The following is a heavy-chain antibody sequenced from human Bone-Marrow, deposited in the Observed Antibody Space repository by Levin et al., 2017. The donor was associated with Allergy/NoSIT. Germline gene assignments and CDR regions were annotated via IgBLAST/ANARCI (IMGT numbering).Heavy chain of an antibody. D-gene: IGHD3-10*01. CDR2: ITSNGNYI. CDR3: ARRGNYMSDSFDI. CDR1: GFTFNFYG. J-gene: IGHJ3*02. V-gene: IGHV3-21*03. Sequence: GGSLRLSCAASGFTFNFYGMNWVRQAPGKGLEWVSSITSNGNYIYLAEAVKGRFTVSRDNAKDSLYLHMNNLRVEDTAVYYCARRGNYMSDSFDIWGRGALVSVSS.